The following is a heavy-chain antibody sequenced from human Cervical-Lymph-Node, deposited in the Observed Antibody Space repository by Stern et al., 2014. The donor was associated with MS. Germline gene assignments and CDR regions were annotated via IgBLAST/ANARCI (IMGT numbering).Heavy chain of an antibody. V-gene: IGHV1-69*01. J-gene: IGHJ4*02. Sequence: QVQLVQSGAEVKKPGSSVKVSCNVSGDTFSSYILNWVRQAPGQGLEWMGGIIPIFATTTHSQRFQGKVTITADGSTSTSYLEVSSLTSEDTAVYYCAREGIPGAGGTFDNWGQGTLVIVSS. CDR1: GDTFSSYI. CDR3: AREGIPGAGGTFDN. D-gene: IGHD1-26*01. CDR2: IIPIFATT.